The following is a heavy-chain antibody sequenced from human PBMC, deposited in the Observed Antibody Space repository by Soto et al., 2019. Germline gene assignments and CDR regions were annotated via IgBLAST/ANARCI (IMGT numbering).Heavy chain of an antibody. CDR1: GYTFTSYG. CDR3: ARDGYTAYYDILTGYYQRADY. D-gene: IGHD3-9*01. J-gene: IGHJ4*02. CDR2: ISAYNGNT. V-gene: IGHV1-18*01. Sequence: ASVKVSCKASGYTFTSYGISWVRQAPGQGLEWMGWISAYNGNTNYAQKLQGRVTMTTDTSTSTAYVELRSLRSDDTAVYYCARDGYTAYYDILTGYYQRADYWGQGTLVTVSS.